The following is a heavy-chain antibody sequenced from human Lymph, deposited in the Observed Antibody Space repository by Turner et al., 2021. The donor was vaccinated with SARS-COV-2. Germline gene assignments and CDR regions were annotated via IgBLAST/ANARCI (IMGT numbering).Heavy chain of an antibody. CDR3: ATKYCSGGSCSYFDY. J-gene: IGHJ4*02. CDR1: GGSFSSNNW. CDR2: IYHSGNT. V-gene: IGHV4-4*02. D-gene: IGHD2-15*01. Sequence: QVQLQESRPGLVKPSGTLSLTCAALGGSFSSNNWWSWVRQTPGKGLEWIGEIYHSGNTNYNPSLKSRVTISVDKSKNQFSLKLSSVTAADTAVYYFATKYCSGGSCSYFDYWGQGTLVTVSS.